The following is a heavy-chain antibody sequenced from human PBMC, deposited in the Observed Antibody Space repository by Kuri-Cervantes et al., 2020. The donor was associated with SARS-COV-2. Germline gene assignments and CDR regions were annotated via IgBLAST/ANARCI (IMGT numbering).Heavy chain of an antibody. CDR3: AKRFVVPTNGTDYFDY. J-gene: IGHJ4*02. CDR1: GFTFSSYG. D-gene: IGHD3-10*01. CDR2: IWYDGSNK. Sequence: LSLTCAASGFTFSSYGMHWVRQAPGKGLEWVAVIWYDGSNKYYADSVKGRFTISRDNSKNTLYLQMNSLRAEDTAVYYCAKRFVVPTNGTDYFDYWGQGTLVTVSS. V-gene: IGHV3-33*06.